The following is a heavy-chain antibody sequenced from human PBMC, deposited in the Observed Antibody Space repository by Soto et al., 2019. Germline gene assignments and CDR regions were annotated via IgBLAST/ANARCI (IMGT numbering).Heavy chain of an antibody. CDR1: GFTFSSYA. J-gene: IGHJ6*02. D-gene: IGHD1-20*01. V-gene: IGHV3-23*01. CDR2: ISSSGGST. CDR3: AKAGITGTYYYYGMDV. Sequence: EVQLLESGGGLVQPGGSLRLSCAASGFTFSSYAMSWVRQAPGKGLEWVSAISSSGGSTYYADSVKGRFTISRDNSKNTLYLQMNSLRAEDTAVYYCAKAGITGTYYYYGMDVWGQGTTVTVSS.